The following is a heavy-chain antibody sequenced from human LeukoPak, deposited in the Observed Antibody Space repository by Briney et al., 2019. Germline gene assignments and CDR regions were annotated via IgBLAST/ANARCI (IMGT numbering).Heavy chain of an antibody. J-gene: IGHJ4*02. Sequence: PGGSLRLSCEASGFTFSSCAMHWVRQAPGQGLEWVAVIWSDGSNKKYGDSVKGRFTISRDNSKNTLYLQMNSLRAEDTAVYYCARAGCSVIYPAYFDYWGQGTLVTVSS. D-gene: IGHD5/OR15-5a*01. CDR2: IWSDGSNK. V-gene: IGHV3-33*01. CDR3: ARAGCSVIYPAYFDY. CDR1: GFTFSSCA.